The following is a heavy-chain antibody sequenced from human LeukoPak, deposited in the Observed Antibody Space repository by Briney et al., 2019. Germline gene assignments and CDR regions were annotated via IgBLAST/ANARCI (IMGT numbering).Heavy chain of an antibody. V-gene: IGHV4-38-2*01. D-gene: IGHD5-18*01. J-gene: IGHJ5*02. CDR2: IYHSGST. CDR1: GYSISSGYY. CDR3: GRINTAIIGWFGP. Sequence: SETLSLTCAVSGYSISSGYYWGWIRQPPGKGLEWIGSIYHSGSTYYNPSLKSRVTISVDTSKNQFSLKLSSVTAADTAVYYCGRINTAIIGWFGPWGQGTLVTVSS.